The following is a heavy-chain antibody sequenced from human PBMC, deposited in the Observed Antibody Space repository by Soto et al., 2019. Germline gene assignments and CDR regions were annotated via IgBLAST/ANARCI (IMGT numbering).Heavy chain of an antibody. J-gene: IGHJ4*02. CDR3: ARAAAGRTRYFDY. CDR1: GGSISSYY. Sequence: QVQLQESGPGLVKPSETLSLTCTVSGGSISSYYWSWIRQPPGKGLEWIGYIYYSGSTNYNPSLKSRVTISVDTSKNQFSLKLSSVTAADTAVYYCARAAAGRTRYFDYWGLGTLVTVSS. CDR2: IYYSGST. V-gene: IGHV4-59*01. D-gene: IGHD6-13*01.